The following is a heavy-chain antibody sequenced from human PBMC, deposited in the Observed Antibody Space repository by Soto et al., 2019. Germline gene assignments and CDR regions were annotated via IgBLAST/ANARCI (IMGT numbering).Heavy chain of an antibody. CDR2: IYHSGST. V-gene: IGHV4-30-2*01. J-gene: IGHJ4*02. CDR1: GGSISSGGYS. Sequence: QLQLQESGSGLVKPSQTLSLTCAVSGGSISSGGYSWSWILQTPGKCLEWIGYIYHSGSTYYNPSLKSRVTISVDRSKNQFSLKLSSVTAADTAVYDCSRRYCSSTSCQNFDYWGQGTLVTVSS. D-gene: IGHD2-2*01. CDR3: SRRYCSSTSCQNFDY.